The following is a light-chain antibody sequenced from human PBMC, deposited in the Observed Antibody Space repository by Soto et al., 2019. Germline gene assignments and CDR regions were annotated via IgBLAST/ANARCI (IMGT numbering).Light chain of an antibody. CDR3: QQYGSSPET. Sequence: EIVLTQSPGTLSLSPGDRATLSCRASQSVSSSYLAWYQQKPGQAPRLLIYGASSRATGIPDRFSGSGSGTDSTLTSSRLEPDDFAVYYCQQYGSSPETFGQGTKVEIK. CDR2: GAS. CDR1: QSVSSSY. J-gene: IGKJ1*01. V-gene: IGKV3-20*01.